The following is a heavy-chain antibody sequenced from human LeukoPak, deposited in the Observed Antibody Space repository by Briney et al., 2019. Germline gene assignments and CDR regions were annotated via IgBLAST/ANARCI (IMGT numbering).Heavy chain of an antibody. CDR3: ARDATRLVVPAAISDY. Sequence: GGSLRLSCAASGFTFSSYWMSWVRQAPGKGLEWVANIKQDGSEKYYVDSVKGRFTISRDNAKNSLYLQMNSLRAEDTAVYYCARDATRLVVPAAISDYWGQGTLGTVSS. CDR2: IKQDGSEK. CDR1: GFTFSSYW. D-gene: IGHD2-2*01. J-gene: IGHJ4*02. V-gene: IGHV3-7*01.